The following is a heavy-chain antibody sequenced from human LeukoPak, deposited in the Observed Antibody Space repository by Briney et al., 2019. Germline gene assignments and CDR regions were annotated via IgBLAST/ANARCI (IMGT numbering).Heavy chain of an antibody. V-gene: IGHV4-39*01. CDR2: IYDSGST. Sequence: PSETLSLTCTVSGASISGSGYYWGWIRQPPGKGLEWIGNIYDSGSTYYNASLQSRVTISVDTSKNQFSLKLTPVTAADTAVYYCARHRRHCTGGSCYSERHYNYYYYMDVWGKGTTVTISS. CDR3: ARHRRHCTGGSCYSERHYNYYYYMDV. J-gene: IGHJ6*03. D-gene: IGHD2-15*01. CDR1: GASISGSGYY.